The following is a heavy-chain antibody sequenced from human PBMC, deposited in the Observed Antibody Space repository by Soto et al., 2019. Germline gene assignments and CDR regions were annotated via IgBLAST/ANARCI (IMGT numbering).Heavy chain of an antibody. V-gene: IGHV4-34*01. J-gene: IGHJ5*02. D-gene: IGHD2-2*01. Sequence: PSETLSLPCAVYGGSFSGYYWSWIRQPPGKGLEWIGEINHSGSTNYNPSLKSRVTILVDTSKNQFSLKLSSVTAADTAVYYCARGLNIVVVPAANNWFDPWGQGTLVTVSS. CDR2: INHSGST. CDR3: ARGLNIVVVPAANNWFDP. CDR1: GGSFSGYY.